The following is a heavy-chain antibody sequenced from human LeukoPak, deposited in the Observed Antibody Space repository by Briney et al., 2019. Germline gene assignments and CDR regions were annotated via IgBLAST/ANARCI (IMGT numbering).Heavy chain of an antibody. J-gene: IGHJ6*03. Sequence: PGGSLRLSCAASGFTFSSYSMNWVRQAPGKGLEWVSSISSSSSYIYYADSVKGRFTISRDNAKNSLYLQMNGLRAEDTAVYYCAKVLRFLEWLTVGDYYYMDVWGKGTTVTVSS. D-gene: IGHD3-3*01. CDR2: ISSSSSYI. CDR3: AKVLRFLEWLTVGDYYYMDV. V-gene: IGHV3-21*01. CDR1: GFTFSSYS.